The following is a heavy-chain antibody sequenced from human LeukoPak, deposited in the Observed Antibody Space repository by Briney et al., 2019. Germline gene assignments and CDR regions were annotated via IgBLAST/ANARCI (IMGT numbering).Heavy chain of an antibody. CDR2: IKSKTEGGTT. J-gene: IGHJ1*01. V-gene: IGHV3-15*01. D-gene: IGHD3-10*01. CDR1: GFSFSNAW. CDR3: TTAGTSH. Sequence: RLSCAASGFSFSNAWMRWVRQAQGKGVEWVGPIKSKTEGGTTDYAAPVKGRFTISRDDPKNRLYLQMNSLKSEYTAVYYCTTAGTSHWGQGTLVTVSS.